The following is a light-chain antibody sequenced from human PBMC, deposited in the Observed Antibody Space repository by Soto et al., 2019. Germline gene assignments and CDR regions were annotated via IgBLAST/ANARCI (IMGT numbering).Light chain of an antibody. CDR1: QSLAYSDGNTY. Sequence: DVVMTQSPLSLPVTLGQPASISCRSSQSLAYSDGNTYLNWIQQRPGRSPRRLIYKVSNRDSGVPDRFSGSGSGTDFTLKISRVEAEDVGVYYCMQGTHWPRTFGQGTKVDIK. CDR2: KVS. V-gene: IGKV2-30*01. J-gene: IGKJ1*01. CDR3: MQGTHWPRT.